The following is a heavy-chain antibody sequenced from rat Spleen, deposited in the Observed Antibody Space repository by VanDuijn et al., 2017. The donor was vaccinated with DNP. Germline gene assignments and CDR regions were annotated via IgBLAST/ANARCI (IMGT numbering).Heavy chain of an antibody. Sequence: EVQLVESGGGLVQPGRSLELSCAASRFSFSDYYMAWVRQAPTKGLEWVAYIGSDAYAPYYGDSVKGRFTISRDNAKSTLYLQMNSLRSEDMATYYCARRYYGSYFDYWGQGVMVTVSS. CDR1: RFSFSDYY. CDR3: ARRYYGSYFDY. D-gene: IGHD1-6*01. V-gene: IGHV5-22*01. J-gene: IGHJ2*01. CDR2: IGSDAYAP.